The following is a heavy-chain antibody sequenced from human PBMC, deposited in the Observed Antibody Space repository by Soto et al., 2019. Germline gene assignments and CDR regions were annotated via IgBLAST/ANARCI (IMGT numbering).Heavy chain of an antibody. Sequence: EVQLLESGGGLVQPGGSLRLSCAASGFTFSSYAMRWVRQAPGKGLEWVSAVSGSGGSTYYADSVKGRFTISRDNSESTLYRQMNSLRAEDTAGYYCARRGPGTYFDYWGQGTLVTVSS. CDR3: ARRGPGTYFDY. V-gene: IGHV3-23*01. D-gene: IGHD6-13*01. CDR2: VSGSGGST. J-gene: IGHJ4*02. CDR1: GFTFSSYA.